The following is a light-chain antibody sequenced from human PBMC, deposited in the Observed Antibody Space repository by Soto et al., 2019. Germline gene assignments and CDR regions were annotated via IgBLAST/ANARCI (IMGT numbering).Light chain of an antibody. Sequence: DIQMTQTPSSLSPSVGDRVTITCRARQGIGTDLCWYRQTPERGPERLIYSTSSLQNGVPSRFSGSGSGTEFSITITRLQPEDFATYYCLQHYTYPRTFGQGTKVDIK. V-gene: IGKV1-17*01. CDR2: STS. CDR1: QGIGTD. CDR3: LQHYTYPRT. J-gene: IGKJ1*01.